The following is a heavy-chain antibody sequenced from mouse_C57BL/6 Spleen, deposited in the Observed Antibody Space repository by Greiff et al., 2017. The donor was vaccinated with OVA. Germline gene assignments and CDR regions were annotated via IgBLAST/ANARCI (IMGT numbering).Heavy chain of an antibody. CDR1: GYSITSGYY. V-gene: IGHV3-6*01. D-gene: IGHD2-14*01. CDR3: AREGYGAMDY. J-gene: IGHJ4*01. CDR2: LSYDGSN. Sequence: DVKLVESGPGLVKPSQSLSLTCSVTGYSITSGYYWNWIRQFPGNKLEWMGYLSYDGSNNYNPSLKNRISLTRDTSKNQFFVKLNSLTTEDTATYYCAREGYGAMDYWGQGTSVTVSA.